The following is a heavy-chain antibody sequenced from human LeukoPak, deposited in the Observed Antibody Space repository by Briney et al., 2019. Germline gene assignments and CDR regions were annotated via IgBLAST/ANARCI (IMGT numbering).Heavy chain of an antibody. D-gene: IGHD3-3*01. Sequence: SQTLSLTCTVSSGSISSGSYYWSWIRQPAGKGLEWIGRIYTSGSTNYNPSLKSRVTISVDTSKNQFSLKLSSVTAADTAVYYCASSTQPLYYDFWSGDGSDWFDPWGQGTLVTVSS. CDR3: ASSTQPLYYDFWSGDGSDWFDP. V-gene: IGHV4-61*02. CDR2: IYTSGST. CDR1: SGSISSGSYY. J-gene: IGHJ5*02.